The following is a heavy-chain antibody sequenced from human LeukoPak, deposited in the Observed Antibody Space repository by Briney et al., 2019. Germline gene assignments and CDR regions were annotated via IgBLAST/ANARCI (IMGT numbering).Heavy chain of an antibody. CDR1: GYTFTSYG. CDR2: ISAYNGNT. V-gene: IGHV1-18*01. J-gene: IGHJ4*02. Sequence: GASVKVSCKASGYTFTSYGISWVRQAPGQGLEWMGWISAYNGNTNYAQKLQGRVTMTTDTSTSTAYMELRRLRSDATAVYYCARDQKYSSSCDLDYWGQGTLVTVSS. D-gene: IGHD6-13*01. CDR3: ARDQKYSSSCDLDY.